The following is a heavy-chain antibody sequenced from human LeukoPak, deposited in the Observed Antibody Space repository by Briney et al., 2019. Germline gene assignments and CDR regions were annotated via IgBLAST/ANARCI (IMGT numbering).Heavy chain of an antibody. CDR1: GGTFSNYV. D-gene: IGHD6-19*01. CDR2: MNPNSGNT. V-gene: IGHV1-8*02. J-gene: IGHJ3*02. Sequence: GASVKVSCKASGGTFSNYVITWVRQATGQGLEWMGWMNPNSGNTGYAQKFQGRVTMTRNTSISTAYMELSSLRSEDTAVYYCARGAGSGWPRDAFDIWGQGTMVTVSS. CDR3: ARGAGSGWPRDAFDI.